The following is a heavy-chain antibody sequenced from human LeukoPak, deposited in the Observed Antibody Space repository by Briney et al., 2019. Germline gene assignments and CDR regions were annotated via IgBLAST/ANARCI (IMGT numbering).Heavy chain of an antibody. CDR1: GGSISSYY. Sequence: SETLSLTCTVSGGSISSYYWSWIRQPPGKGLEWIGYIYYSGSTNYNPSLKSRVTISVDTSKNQFSLKLSSVTAADTAVYYCARGNRIQLWFDYWGQGTLVTVSS. J-gene: IGHJ5*01. CDR2: IYYSGST. D-gene: IGHD5-18*01. CDR3: ARGNRIQLWFDY. V-gene: IGHV4-59*12.